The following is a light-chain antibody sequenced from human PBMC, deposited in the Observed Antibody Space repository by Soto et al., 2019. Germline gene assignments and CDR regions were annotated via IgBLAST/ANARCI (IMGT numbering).Light chain of an antibody. CDR2: EAS. V-gene: IGKV3-11*01. CDR3: HQRYSWPHS. CDR1: QSVSTY. J-gene: IGKJ2*01. Sequence: EIVLTQSPATLSLSPGERATLSCRASQSVSTYLGWYQERPGQPPRLLIFEASNRATGISARFTDSGSGTDFTLTISSLEPEDFAVYFCHQRYSWPHSFGQGTKLEI.